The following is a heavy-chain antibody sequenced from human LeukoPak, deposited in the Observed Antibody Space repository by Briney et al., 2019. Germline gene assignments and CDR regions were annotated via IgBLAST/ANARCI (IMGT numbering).Heavy chain of an antibody. J-gene: IGHJ4*02. CDR3: EDFDY. Sequence: ASVKVSCKASGYTFTGYYMHWVRQAPGQGLEWMGWINTNTGNPTYAQGFTGRFVFSLDTSVSTAYYCARGIGYYGGNFVSGEDFDYWGQGTLVTVSS. CDR1: GYTFTGYY. CDR2: INTNTGNP. V-gene: IGHV7-4-1*01. D-gene: IGHD4-23*01.